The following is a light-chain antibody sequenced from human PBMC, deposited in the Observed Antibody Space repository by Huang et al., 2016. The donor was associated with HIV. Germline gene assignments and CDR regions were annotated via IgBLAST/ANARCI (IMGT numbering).Light chain of an antibody. J-gene: IGKJ1*01. V-gene: IGKV3-15*01. CDR3: QQYNNWPPWT. CDR2: GAS. CDR1: QNVNRN. Sequence: DIVMTQSPATLSVSLGERVTLSCRASQNVNRNVAWYQHKPGQVPRIVIHGASTRATGVSDRFRGSGSGTEFTLTISSLQAEDFALYYCQQYNNWPPWTFGQGTKLEIK.